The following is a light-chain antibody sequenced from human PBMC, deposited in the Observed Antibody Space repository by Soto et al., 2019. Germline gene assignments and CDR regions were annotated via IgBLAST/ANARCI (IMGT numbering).Light chain of an antibody. Sequence: AIRMTQSPSSFSASTGDRVTITCRASQGISSYLAWYQQKPGKAPKLLIYAASTLQSGVPSRFSGSGSGTDFTLTISCLQSEDFATYSCQQYYSYPWTFGGGTKVEIK. J-gene: IGKJ4*01. V-gene: IGKV1-8*01. CDR3: QQYYSYPWT. CDR2: AAS. CDR1: QGISSY.